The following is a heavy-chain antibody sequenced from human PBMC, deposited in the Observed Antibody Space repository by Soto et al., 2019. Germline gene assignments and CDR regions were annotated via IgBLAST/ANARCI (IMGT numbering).Heavy chain of an antibody. CDR1: GSSISSYY. J-gene: IGHJ4*02. Sequence: SETLSLTCTVSGSSISSYYWSWIRQPPGKGLEWIGYIYYSGSTNYNPSLKSRITISVDTSKNQFSLKLSSVTAADTAVYFCAKTGFWSDYRVADYWGQGTLVTVSS. V-gene: IGHV4-59*08. CDR2: IYYSGST. CDR3: AKTGFWSDYRVADY. D-gene: IGHD3-3*01.